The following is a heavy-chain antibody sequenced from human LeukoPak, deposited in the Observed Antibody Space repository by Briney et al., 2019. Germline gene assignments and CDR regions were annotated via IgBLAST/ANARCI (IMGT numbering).Heavy chain of an antibody. Sequence: GGSLRLSCAASGFTFSSYAMHWVRQAPGKGLEWVAVISYDGSNKYYADSVKGRFTISRDNSKNTLYLQMNSLRAEDTAVYYCARDLSNENGGNSWKYFDYWGQGTLVTVSS. CDR3: ARDLSNENGGNSWKYFDY. V-gene: IGHV3-30-3*01. J-gene: IGHJ4*02. D-gene: IGHD4-23*01. CDR2: ISYDGSNK. CDR1: GFTFSSYA.